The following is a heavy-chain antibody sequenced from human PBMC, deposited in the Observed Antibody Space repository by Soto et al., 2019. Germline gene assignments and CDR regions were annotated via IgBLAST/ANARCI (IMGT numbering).Heavy chain of an antibody. J-gene: IGHJ6*02. CDR2: IYWDDDK. CDR3: AHSGYSYGYYYYYGMDV. Sequence: QITLKESGPTLVKPTQTLTLTCTFSGFSLSTSGVGVGWIRQPPGKALEWLALIYWDDDKRYSPSLKSRHTITKDTSKNQVVLTMTNMDPVDTATYYCAHSGYSYGYYYYYGMDVWGQGTTVTVSS. CDR1: GFSLSTSGVG. V-gene: IGHV2-5*02. D-gene: IGHD5-18*01.